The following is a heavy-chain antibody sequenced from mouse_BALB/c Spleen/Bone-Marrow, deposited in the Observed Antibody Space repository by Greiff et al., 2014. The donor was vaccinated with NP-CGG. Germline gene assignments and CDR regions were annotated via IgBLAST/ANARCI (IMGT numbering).Heavy chain of an antibody. J-gene: IGHJ2*01. V-gene: IGHV14-3*02. CDR3: ARYRLGTYFDY. D-gene: IGHD2-14*01. CDR1: GFKIKDTY. CDR2: IDPANGDT. Sequence: DVKLQESGAELVKPGASVKLSCTASGFKIKDTYMHWVRQRPEQGLEWIGRIDPANGDTRYDPKFQGKATITADTSSCTAYLQLSSLTSEDTAVYCCARYRLGTYFDYWGQGTTLTVSS.